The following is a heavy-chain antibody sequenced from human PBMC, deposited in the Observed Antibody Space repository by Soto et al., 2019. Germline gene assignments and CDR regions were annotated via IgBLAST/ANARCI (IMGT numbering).Heavy chain of an antibody. D-gene: IGHD6-13*01. Sequence: QVPLVQSGAEVKKPGASVKVSCKASGYTFTGDYMHWVRQAPGQGLEWMGWINPNSGGTNYAQKFQGWVTMTRDTSISTAYMDLSRLRSDDTAVYYCARDSDDGSSWYYWGQGTLVTVSS. CDR1: GYTFTGDY. CDR2: INPNSGGT. CDR3: ARDSDDGSSWYY. J-gene: IGHJ4*02. V-gene: IGHV1-2*04.